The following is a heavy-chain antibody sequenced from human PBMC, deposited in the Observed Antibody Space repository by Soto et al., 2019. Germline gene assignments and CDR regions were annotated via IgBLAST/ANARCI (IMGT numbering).Heavy chain of an antibody. CDR2: IDYNGVT. V-gene: IGHV4-39*01. CDR1: GASISSRDYY. D-gene: IGHD2-8*01. CDR3: GRVMIGTSRHTDSDY. J-gene: IGHJ4*02. Sequence: SETLSLTCTVSGASISSRDYYWGWIRQTPGKGLEWIGNIDYNGVTYYNPSLKSRVTVSKDTSKNQLSLKVASVTAADTAIYYCGRVMIGTSRHTDSDYWGQGTQVTVSS.